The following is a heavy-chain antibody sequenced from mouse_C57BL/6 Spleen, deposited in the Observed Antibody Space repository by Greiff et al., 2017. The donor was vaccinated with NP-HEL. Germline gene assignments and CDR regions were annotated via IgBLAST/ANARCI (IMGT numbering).Heavy chain of an antibody. D-gene: IGHD1-1*01. V-gene: IGHV5-9-1*02. Sequence: EVKLVESGEGLVKPGGSLKLSCAASGFTFSSYAMSWVRQTPEKRLEWVAYISSGGDYIYYADTVKGRFTISRDNARNTLYLQMSSLKSEDTAMYYCTRDPYYYGSSYGPMDYWGQGTSVTVSS. CDR2: ISSGGDYI. J-gene: IGHJ4*01. CDR3: TRDPYYYGSSYGPMDY. CDR1: GFTFSSYA.